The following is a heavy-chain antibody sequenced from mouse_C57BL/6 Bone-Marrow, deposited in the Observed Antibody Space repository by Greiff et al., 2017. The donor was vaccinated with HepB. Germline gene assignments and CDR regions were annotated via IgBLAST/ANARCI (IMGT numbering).Heavy chain of an antibody. CDR3: ARQNITQGYYYAMDY. CDR1: GFTFSDYG. V-gene: IGHV5-17*01. J-gene: IGHJ4*01. Sequence: EVMLVESGGGLVKPGGSLKLSCAASGFTFSDYGMHWVRQAPEKGLEWVAYISSGSSTIYYADTVKGRFTISRDNAKNTLFLQMTSLRSEDTAMYYCARQNITQGYYYAMDYWGQGTSVTVSS. CDR2: ISSGSSTI. D-gene: IGHD1-2*01.